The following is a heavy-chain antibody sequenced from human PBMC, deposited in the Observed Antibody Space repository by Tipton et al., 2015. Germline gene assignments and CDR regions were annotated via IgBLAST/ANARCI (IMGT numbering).Heavy chain of an antibody. J-gene: IGHJ6*02. Sequence: TLSLTCTVSGGSVSSGSYYWSWIRQPPGKGLEWIGYISFSDTTHYNPSLKSRITISLNTSKNQFSLKMSSVTAADTAVYFCARDLEHGMDVWGQGTTVTVS. CDR2: ISFSDTT. V-gene: IGHV4-61*01. CDR3: ARDLEHGMDV. CDR1: GGSVSSGSYY.